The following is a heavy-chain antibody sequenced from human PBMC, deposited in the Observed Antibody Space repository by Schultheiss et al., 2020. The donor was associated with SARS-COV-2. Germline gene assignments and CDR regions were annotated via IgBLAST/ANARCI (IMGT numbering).Heavy chain of an antibody. CDR2: ISGSGGST. D-gene: IGHD2-2*01. CDR1: GFTFSSYA. CDR3: AKDYCSSTSCYAGAGAFDI. J-gene: IGHJ3*02. Sequence: GESLKISCAASGFTFSSYAMSWVRQAPGKGLEWVSAISGSGGSTYYADSVKGRFTISRDNSKNTLYLQMNSLRAEDTAVYYCAKDYCSSTSCYAGAGAFDIWGQETMVTVSS. V-gene: IGHV3-23*01.